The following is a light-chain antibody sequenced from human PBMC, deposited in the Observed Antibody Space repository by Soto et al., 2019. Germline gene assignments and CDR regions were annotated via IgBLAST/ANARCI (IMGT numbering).Light chain of an antibody. Sequence: AIRMTQSPSSFSASTGDRVTITCRASQGISSYLAWYQQKSGKAPKLLIYAASTLQSGVPSRFSGSGSGTEFTLTISNLQPDDFATYYCQQYDNYPLTFGGGTKVDIK. CDR1: QGISSY. CDR2: AAS. J-gene: IGKJ4*01. V-gene: IGKV1-8*01. CDR3: QQYDNYPLT.